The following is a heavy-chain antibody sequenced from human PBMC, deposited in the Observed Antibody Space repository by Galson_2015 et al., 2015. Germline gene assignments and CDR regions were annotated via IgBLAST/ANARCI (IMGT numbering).Heavy chain of an antibody. J-gene: IGHJ4*02. CDR3: AKGPSGAGTYYHYFDY. V-gene: IGHV3-23*01. CDR2: INGNGDTT. CDR1: GFSFSTYA. Sequence: SLRLSCAASGFSFSTYAMTWVRQAPGKGLEWVSAINGNGDTTYYPDSVKGRFTISRDNSKNTLYLQMNSLRAEDTAVYYCAKGPSGAGTYYHYFDYWGQGTLVTVSS. D-gene: IGHD3-10*01.